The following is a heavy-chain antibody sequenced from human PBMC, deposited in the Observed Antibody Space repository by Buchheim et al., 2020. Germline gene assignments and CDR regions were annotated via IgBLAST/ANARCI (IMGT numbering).Heavy chain of an antibody. CDR1: DFKFDGFW. CDR2: IRSDGGEK. J-gene: IGHJ5*02. Sequence: QLVASGGGLVQPGGSLRLSCVVSDFKFDGFWMTWIRQAPGKGLEWLANIRSDGGEKYYVDSVKGRLIISRDNTRNTLYLQMNGLRVDDTAVYHCAATNWFHPWGQGTL. CDR3: AATNWFHP. V-gene: IGHV3-7*02.